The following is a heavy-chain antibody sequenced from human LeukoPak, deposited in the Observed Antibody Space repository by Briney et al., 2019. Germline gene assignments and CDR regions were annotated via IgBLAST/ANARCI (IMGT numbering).Heavy chain of an antibody. D-gene: IGHD3-9*01. Sequence: SQTLSLTCAVSGGSISSGGYSWSRIRQPPGKGLEWIGYIYHSGSTYYNPSLKSRVTISVDRSKNQFSLKLSSVTAADTAVYYCARGQGYYDILTGYYNDAFDIWGQGTMVTVSS. CDR2: IYHSGST. CDR3: ARGQGYYDILTGYYNDAFDI. CDR1: GGSISSGGYS. J-gene: IGHJ3*02. V-gene: IGHV4-30-2*01.